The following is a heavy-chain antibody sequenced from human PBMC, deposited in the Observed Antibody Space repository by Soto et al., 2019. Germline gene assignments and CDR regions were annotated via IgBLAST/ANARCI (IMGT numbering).Heavy chain of an antibody. J-gene: IGHJ3*02. Sequence: QITLKESGPTLVKPTQTLTLTCTFSGFSLSTSGVGVGWIRQPPGKALEWLALIYWDDDKRYSPSLKSRLTITKDTTKNPAVLTMTHMNTVDTATYYGAHISFLRFGELYAFDIWGQGTMVTVSS. CDR3: AHISFLRFGELYAFDI. D-gene: IGHD3-10*01. V-gene: IGHV2-5*02. CDR2: IYWDDDK. CDR1: GFSLSTSGVG.